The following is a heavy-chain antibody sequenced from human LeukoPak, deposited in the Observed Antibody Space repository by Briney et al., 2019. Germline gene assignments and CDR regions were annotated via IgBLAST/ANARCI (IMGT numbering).Heavy chain of an antibody. CDR1: GFTFSSYA. CDR3: AKGVAGFFDY. D-gene: IGHD6-19*01. CDR2: ISYDGSNK. J-gene: IGHJ4*02. Sequence: EAGGSLRLSCAASGFTFSSYAMHWVRQAPGKGLEWVAVISYDGSNKYYADSVKGRFTISRDNSKNTLYLQMNSLRAEDTAVYYCAKGVAGFFDYWGQGTLVTVSS. V-gene: IGHV3-30*04.